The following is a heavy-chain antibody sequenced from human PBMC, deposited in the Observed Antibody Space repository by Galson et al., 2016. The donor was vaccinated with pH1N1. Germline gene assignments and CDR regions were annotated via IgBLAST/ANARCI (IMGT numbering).Heavy chain of an antibody. Sequence: SVKVSCKAAGYSVTRYYMHWVRQAPGQGLEWMGIIDPSDGTTTYSQKFQGRIILTRDTSTTSVHMELTTLRPADSSTYFCARRYYFDYWGQGTLVTVSS. CDR3: ARRYYFDY. CDR2: IDPSDGTT. J-gene: IGHJ4*02. CDR1: GYSVTRYY. V-gene: IGHV1-46*01.